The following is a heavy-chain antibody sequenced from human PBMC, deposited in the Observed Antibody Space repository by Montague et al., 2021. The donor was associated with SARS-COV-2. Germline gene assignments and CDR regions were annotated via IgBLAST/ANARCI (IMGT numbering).Heavy chain of an antibody. Sequence: TLSLTCTVSGASISYGSYFWTWIRQPAGKGLEWIGRIDTSGSTNYNSSLKSRVAISIDTSKDQFSLELSSVTAADTAVYYCASSHCGGDCYSGQGILVTVSS. D-gene: IGHD2-21*02. CDR1: GASISYGSYF. J-gene: IGHJ4*02. CDR3: ASSHCGGDCY. V-gene: IGHV4-61*02. CDR2: IDTSGST.